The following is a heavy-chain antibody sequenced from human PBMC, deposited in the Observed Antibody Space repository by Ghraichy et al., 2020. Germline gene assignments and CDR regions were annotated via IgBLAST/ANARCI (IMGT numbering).Heavy chain of an antibody. CDR1: GGSFSGYY. Sequence: SETLSLTCAVYGGSFSGYYWSWIRQPPGKGLEWIGEINHSGSTNYNPSLKSRVTISVDTSKNQFSLKLSSVTAADTAVYYCARATRYYDSSGYYRYWGQGTLVTVSS. V-gene: IGHV4-34*01. J-gene: IGHJ4*02. CDR2: INHSGST. D-gene: IGHD3-22*01. CDR3: ARATRYYDSSGYYRY.